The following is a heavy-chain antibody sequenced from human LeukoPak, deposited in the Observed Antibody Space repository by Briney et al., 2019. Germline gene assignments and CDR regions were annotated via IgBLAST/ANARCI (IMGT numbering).Heavy chain of an antibody. D-gene: IGHD3-22*01. CDR1: GNSISSGYY. V-gene: IGHV4-38-2*01. J-gene: IGHJ4*02. CDR3: AGQRDSHGYYFY. Sequence: RPSETLSLTCAVTGNSISSGYYWGWIRQPPGKGLEWIGSIYHSGSTYYNPSLKSRVTISVDTSKNRFSLKLSSVTAADTAVYYCAGQRDSHGYYFYWGQGTLVTVSS. CDR2: IYHSGST.